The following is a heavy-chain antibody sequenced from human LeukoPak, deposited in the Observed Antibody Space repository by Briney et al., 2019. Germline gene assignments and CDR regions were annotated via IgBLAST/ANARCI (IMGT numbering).Heavy chain of an antibody. Sequence: SETLSLTCAVYGGSFSGYYWSWIRQPPGKGLEWIGEINHSGSTNYNPSLKSRVTISVDTPKNQFSLKLSSVTAADTAVYYCARGRRVLFARNYYYYMDVWGKGTTVTVSS. J-gene: IGHJ6*03. CDR3: ARGRRVLFARNYYYYMDV. CDR1: GGSFSGYY. CDR2: INHSGST. D-gene: IGHD2/OR15-2a*01. V-gene: IGHV4-34*01.